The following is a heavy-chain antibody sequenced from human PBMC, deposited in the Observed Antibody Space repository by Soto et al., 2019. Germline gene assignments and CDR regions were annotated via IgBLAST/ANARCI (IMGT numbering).Heavy chain of an antibody. J-gene: IGHJ4*02. V-gene: IGHV4-59*01. Sequence: SETLSLTCTVSNGSLSSNYWSWIRQSPGKGLEWIGNIYYSGSTNYNPSLKSRVTMSVDTSKNQFTLKLSSVTAADTGVYFCARYFVVPVEFFDYWGQGTPVTVSS. CDR1: NGSLSSNY. CDR2: IYYSGST. D-gene: IGHD2-21*01. CDR3: ARYFVVPVEFFDY.